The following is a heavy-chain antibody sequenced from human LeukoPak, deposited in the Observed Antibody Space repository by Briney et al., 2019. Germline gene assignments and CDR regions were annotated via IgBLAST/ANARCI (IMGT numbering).Heavy chain of an antibody. CDR3: AREDTVDALDI. D-gene: IGHD4-17*01. CDR1: GFSVTNNY. CDR2: FYVGGAT. V-gene: IGHV3-53*01. J-gene: IGHJ3*02. Sequence: PGGSLRLSCAVSGFSVTNNYMSWVRQAPGKGLEWVSVFYVGGATYYADSVKGRFTISRDNSENTLYLQMNSLRAEDTAIYYCAREDTVDALDIWGQGTMVTVSS.